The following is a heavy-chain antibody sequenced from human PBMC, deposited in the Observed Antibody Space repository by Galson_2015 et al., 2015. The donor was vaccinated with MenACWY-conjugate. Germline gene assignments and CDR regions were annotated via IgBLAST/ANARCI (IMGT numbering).Heavy chain of an antibody. CDR3: ARGTKDWKGADY. CDR2: ISVDGSTK. D-gene: IGHD1-1*01. J-gene: IGHJ4*02. Sequence: SLRLSCAVSGFTFSTYWMHWVRQIPGKGLASVSGISVDGSTKVYAASVKGRFTISRDNAKNTLLLQMNRLRTEDTAVYYCARGTKDWKGADYWGQATLVTVSS. V-gene: IGHV3-74*01. CDR1: GFTFSTYW.